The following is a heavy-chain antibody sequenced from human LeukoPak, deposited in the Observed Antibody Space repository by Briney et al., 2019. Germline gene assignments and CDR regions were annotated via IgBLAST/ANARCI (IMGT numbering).Heavy chain of an antibody. CDR1: GFTFSSYA. CDR3: ARGYYDSSGYYPFDY. D-gene: IGHD3-22*01. Sequence: GGSLRLSCAASGFTFSSYAMHWVRQAPGKGLEWVAVISYDGSNKYYADSVKGRFTISRDNSKNTLYLQMNSLRAEDTAVYYCARGYYDSSGYYPFDYWGQGTLVTVSS. J-gene: IGHJ4*02. CDR2: ISYDGSNK. V-gene: IGHV3-30*04.